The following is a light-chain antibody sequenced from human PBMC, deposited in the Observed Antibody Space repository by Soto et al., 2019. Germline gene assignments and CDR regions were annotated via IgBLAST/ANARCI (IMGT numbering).Light chain of an antibody. V-gene: IGKV3-11*01. CDR3: QQRSNWF. Sequence: EIVLTQSPATLSLSPGERATLSCRVSQSVSSYLAWYQQKPGQAPRLLIYDASNRATGIPARFSGSGSGTDFTLTISSLEPEDFAVYYCQQRSNWFFGQGTKLEIK. J-gene: IGKJ2*01. CDR2: DAS. CDR1: QSVSSY.